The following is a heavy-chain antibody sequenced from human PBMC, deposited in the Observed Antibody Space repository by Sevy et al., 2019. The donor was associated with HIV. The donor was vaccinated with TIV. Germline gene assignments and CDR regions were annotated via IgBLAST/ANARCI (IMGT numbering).Heavy chain of an antibody. CDR1: GFTFSSYA. CDR3: AKDFHDYGDFYFDY. CDR2: IIGSGVRT. J-gene: IGHJ4*02. V-gene: IGHV3-23*01. Sequence: GGSLRLSCAASGFTFSSYAMHWVRQAPGKGLEWVSTIIGSGVRTYSADSVKGRFTISRDNSKNTLYLQMTSLRAEDTAVYYCAKDFHDYGDFYFDYWGRGTLVTVSS. D-gene: IGHD4-17*01.